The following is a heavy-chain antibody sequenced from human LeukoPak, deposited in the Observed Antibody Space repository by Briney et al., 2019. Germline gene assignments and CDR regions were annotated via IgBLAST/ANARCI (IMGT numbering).Heavy chain of an antibody. V-gene: IGHV3-64D*09. CDR1: GFTFSSYA. Sequence: GGSLRLFCSASGFTFSSYAMHWVRQAPGKGLEYVSAISSNGGSTYYADSVKGRFTISRDNSKNTLYLQMGSLRAEDTAVYYCVKGHLVWELGDYFDYWGQGTLVTVSS. D-gene: IGHD1-26*01. J-gene: IGHJ4*02. CDR3: VKGHLVWELGDYFDY. CDR2: ISSNGGST.